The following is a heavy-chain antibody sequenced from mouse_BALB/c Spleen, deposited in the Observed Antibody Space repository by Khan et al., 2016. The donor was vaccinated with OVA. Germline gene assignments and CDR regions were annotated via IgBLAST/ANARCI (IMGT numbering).Heavy chain of an antibody. D-gene: IGHD4-1*01. CDR2: ISSGGDYT. V-gene: IGHV5-6*01. Sequence: EVELVESGGDLVKPGGSLKLSCAASGFTFSSYSMSWVRQTPDKRLEWVATISSGGDYTYYPDNVKGRFTISRDNAKNTLYLQMSRLKSEETAMYYCASHLTGSFAYWGQGTLVTVSA. CDR1: GFTFSSYS. J-gene: IGHJ3*01. CDR3: ASHLTGSFAY.